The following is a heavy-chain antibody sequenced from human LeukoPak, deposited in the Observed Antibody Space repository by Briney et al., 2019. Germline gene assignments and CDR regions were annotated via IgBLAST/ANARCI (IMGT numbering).Heavy chain of an antibody. V-gene: IGHV3-7*01. J-gene: IGHJ4*02. Sequence: GGSLRLSCGASGFTFSSSWMSWVRKAPGKGREGVANIMEEGREKYYVDSVKVRFTISRDNAEKSLYLQINSLRDEDTAVYYCAKDAHPARVGASIWYFDYWGQGIMVTVSS. D-gene: IGHD1-26*01. CDR3: AKDAHPARVGASIWYFDY. CDR1: GFTFSSSW. CDR2: IMEEGREK.